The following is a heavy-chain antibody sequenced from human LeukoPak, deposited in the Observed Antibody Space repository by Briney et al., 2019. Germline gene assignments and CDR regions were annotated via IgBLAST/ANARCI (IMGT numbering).Heavy chain of an antibody. V-gene: IGHV3-21*01. CDR2: ISSGGSYI. CDR1: GFTFDGYS. Sequence: GGSLRLSCAASGFTFDGYSVNWVRQAPGKGLEWISAISSGGSYIYYADSVKGRFTISRDNAKNSLYLQMNSLSAEDTAVYYCARDPTPRWELLPYFDYWGQGALVTVSS. J-gene: IGHJ4*02. CDR3: ARDPTPRWELLPYFDY. D-gene: IGHD1-26*01.